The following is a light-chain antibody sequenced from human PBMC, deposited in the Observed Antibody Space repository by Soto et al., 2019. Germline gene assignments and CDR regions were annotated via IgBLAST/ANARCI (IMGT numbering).Light chain of an antibody. V-gene: IGLV1-47*02. Sequence: QSVLTQPPSASGTPGQRVTISCSGSSSNIGGNYVSWYQQLPGPAPKLLIYNNNDRPSGVPDRFSGSKSGTSASLAISGLRSDDEADYYCAAWDDSLSGWVFGGGTKLTVL. J-gene: IGLJ3*02. CDR2: NNN. CDR1: SSNIGGNY. CDR3: AAWDDSLSGWV.